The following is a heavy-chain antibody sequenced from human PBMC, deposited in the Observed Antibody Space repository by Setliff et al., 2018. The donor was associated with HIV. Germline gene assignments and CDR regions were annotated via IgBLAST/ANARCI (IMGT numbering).Heavy chain of an antibody. J-gene: IGHJ3*02. V-gene: IGHV1-2*02. D-gene: IGHD3-10*01. CDR1: GYTFTGYY. CDR3: ARDRNVLLWFGESIGPHAFDI. Sequence: ASVKVSCKASGYTFTGYYMHWVRQAPGQGLEWMGWINPNSGGTNYAQKFQGRVTMTRDTSISTAYMELGRLRSDDTVVYYCARDRNVLLWFGESIGPHAFDIWGQGTMVTVSS. CDR2: INPNSGGT.